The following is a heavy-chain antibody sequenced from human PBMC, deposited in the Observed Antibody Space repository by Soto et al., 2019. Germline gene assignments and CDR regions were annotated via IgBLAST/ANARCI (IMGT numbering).Heavy chain of an antibody. CDR2: IIPMFGTP. CDR1: GGTFSKYA. J-gene: IGHJ6*04. D-gene: IGHD1-1*01. Sequence: GASVKVSCKASGGTFSKYAMSWVLQSPLQGLEWLGGIIPMFGTPNYAQKFQGRVTISADESTTTAYLELSSLRSADTAVYFRARQLRDRNSYQGLDVWGKGTTVTVSS. V-gene: IGHV1-69*13. CDR3: ARQLRDRNSYQGLDV.